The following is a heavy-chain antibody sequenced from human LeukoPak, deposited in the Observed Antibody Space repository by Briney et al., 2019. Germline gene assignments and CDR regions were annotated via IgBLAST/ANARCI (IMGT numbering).Heavy chain of an antibody. J-gene: IGHJ5*02. CDR2: INHSGST. Sequence: SETLSLTCAVYGGSFSGYYWSWIRQPPGKGLEWIGEINHSGSTNYNPFLKSRVTISLDTSKNQFSLKLSSVTAADTAVYYCARRAGLWFGELFQNWFDPWGQGTLVTVSS. V-gene: IGHV4-34*01. CDR3: ARRAGLWFGELFQNWFDP. D-gene: IGHD3-10*01. CDR1: GGSFSGYY.